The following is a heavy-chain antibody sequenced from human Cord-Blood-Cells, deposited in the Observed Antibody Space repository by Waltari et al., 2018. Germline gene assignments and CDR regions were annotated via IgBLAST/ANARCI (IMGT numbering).Heavy chain of an antibody. Sequence: QVQLVQSGAEVKQPGSSVKVSCKASGGTFSSVAIRWVGQSPGQGLEWMGGIIPIFGTANYAQKFQGRVTITADESTSTAYMELSSLRSEDTAVYYCAIRDYDILTGYYNYWGQGTLVTVSS. D-gene: IGHD3-9*01. V-gene: IGHV1-69*01. CDR3: AIRDYDILTGYYNY. CDR1: GGTFSSVA. J-gene: IGHJ4*02. CDR2: IIPIFGTA.